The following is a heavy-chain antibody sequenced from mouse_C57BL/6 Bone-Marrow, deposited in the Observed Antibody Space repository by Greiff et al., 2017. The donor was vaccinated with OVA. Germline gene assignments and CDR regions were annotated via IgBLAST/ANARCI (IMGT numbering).Heavy chain of an antibody. CDR1: GFTFSSYG. CDR3: ARHSLLRNYFDY. J-gene: IGHJ2*01. V-gene: IGHV5-6*01. D-gene: IGHD1-2*01. Sequence: EVQVVESGGDLVKPGGSLKLSCAASGFTFSSYGMSWVRPTPDKRLEWVATISSGGSYTYYPDSVKGRFTISRDSAKNTLYLQMSSLKSDDTAMYYCARHSLLRNYFDYWGQGTTLTVSS. CDR2: ISSGGSYT.